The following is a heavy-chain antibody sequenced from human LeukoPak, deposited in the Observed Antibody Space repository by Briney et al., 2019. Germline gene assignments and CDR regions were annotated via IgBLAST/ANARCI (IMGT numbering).Heavy chain of an antibody. Sequence: GGSLRLSCAASGFTFSSYWMTWVRQAPGKGLEWVACMKEDGSEKYYVDSVKGRFTISRDNAKNSLYLQMNSLRAEDTAMYYCARGRHSSSWSPIDYWGQGTLVTVSS. CDR1: GFTFSSYW. J-gene: IGHJ4*02. CDR2: MKEDGSEK. V-gene: IGHV3-7*01. D-gene: IGHD6-13*01. CDR3: ARGRHSSSWSPIDY.